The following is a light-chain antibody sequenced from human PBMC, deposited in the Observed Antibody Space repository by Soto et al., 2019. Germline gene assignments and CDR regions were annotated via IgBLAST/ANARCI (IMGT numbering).Light chain of an antibody. CDR3: QQYGSSPLT. V-gene: IGKV3-20*01. J-gene: IGKJ5*01. CDR2: GAS. Sequence: EIVLTQSPGTLSLSPGERDTLSGRASQSVTNFYLAWYQQKPGQSPRLVIYGASSRAAGIPDRFSGSGSGTDFTLTISRLESEDFAVYYCQQYGSSPLTFGQGTRLEIK. CDR1: QSVTNFY.